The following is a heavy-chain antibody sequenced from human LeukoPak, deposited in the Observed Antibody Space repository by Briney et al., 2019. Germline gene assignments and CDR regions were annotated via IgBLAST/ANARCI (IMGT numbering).Heavy chain of an antibody. J-gene: IGHJ4*02. Sequence: GGSLRLSCAASGFTFSNAWMSWVRQAPGKGLEWVGRIKSKTDGGTTDYAAPVKGRFTISRDDSKNTLYLQMNSLKTEDTAVYYCTTSSRYFDLLDYWGQGTLVTVSS. CDR1: GFTFSNAW. V-gene: IGHV3-15*01. CDR3: TTSSRYFDLLDY. CDR2: IKSKTDGGTT. D-gene: IGHD3-9*01.